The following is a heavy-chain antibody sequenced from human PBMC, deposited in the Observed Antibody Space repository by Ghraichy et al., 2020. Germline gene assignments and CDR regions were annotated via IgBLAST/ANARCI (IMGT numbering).Heavy chain of an antibody. CDR3: ARPRLDDYGYGGLGFYYYGMDL. CDR1: GGSISSKNYY. Sequence: SETLSLTCTVSGGSISSKNYYWGWIRQPPGKGLEWIGSIYDSENIYYNPSLKSRVTISVETSKNQFSLKLRSVTAADTAVYYCARPRLDDYGYGGLGFYYYGMDLWGQGTTVIVSS. V-gene: IGHV4-39*01. D-gene: IGHD3-10*01. CDR2: IYDSENI. J-gene: IGHJ6*02.